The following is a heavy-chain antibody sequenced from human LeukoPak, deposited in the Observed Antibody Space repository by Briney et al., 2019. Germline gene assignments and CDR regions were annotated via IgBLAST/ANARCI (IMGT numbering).Heavy chain of an antibody. V-gene: IGHV3-53*01. J-gene: IGHJ4*02. CDR3: AKDRAFRRDLADH. Sequence: PGGSLRLSCAASGFTVSSNYMSWVRQAPGKGLEWVSVTYSNGRTYYADSVKGRFTISRDISKNTLYLQVNSLRAEDTAVYYCAKDRAFRRDLADHWGQGTLVTVSS. CDR2: TYSNGRT. D-gene: IGHD3-10*01. CDR1: GFTVSSNY.